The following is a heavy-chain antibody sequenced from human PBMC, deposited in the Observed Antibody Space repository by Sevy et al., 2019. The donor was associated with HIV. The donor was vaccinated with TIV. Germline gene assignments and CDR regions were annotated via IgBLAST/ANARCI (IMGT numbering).Heavy chain of an antibody. CDR3: AKDPLYCSGDSCRHPLYNWFDP. CDR1: GFSFSNFG. Sequence: GGSLRLSCTSSGFSFSNFGMHWIRQAPGKGLEWVAAIWFDGSHDYYVDSVKGRFTISRDNSKATLYLQMNNLRPEDTAVYYCAKDPLYCSGDSCRHPLYNWFDPWGQGTLVTVSS. J-gene: IGHJ5*02. V-gene: IGHV3-33*06. D-gene: IGHD2-15*01. CDR2: IWFDGSHD.